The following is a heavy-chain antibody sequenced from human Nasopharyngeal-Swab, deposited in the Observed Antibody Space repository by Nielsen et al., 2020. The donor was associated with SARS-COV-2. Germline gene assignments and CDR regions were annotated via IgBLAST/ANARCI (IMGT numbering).Heavy chain of an antibody. V-gene: IGHV4-34*01. CDR3: ARGRGLRHYYYYYGMDV. J-gene: IGHJ6*02. CDR2: INHSGST. D-gene: IGHD3-3*01. Sequence: GALRLSCAVYGGSFSGYYCSWIRQPPGKGLEWIGEINHSGSTNYNPSLKSRVTISVDTSKNQFTLKLSSVTAADTAVYYCARGRGLRHYYYYYGMDVWGQGTTVTVSS. CDR1: GGSFSGYY.